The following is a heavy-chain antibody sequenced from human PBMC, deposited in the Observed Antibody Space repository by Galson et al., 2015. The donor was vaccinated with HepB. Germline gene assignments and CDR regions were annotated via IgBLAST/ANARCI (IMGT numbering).Heavy chain of an antibody. CDR1: GFTFSSYS. CDR3: ARDPGDSSWYEV. CDR2: ISSSSSYI. D-gene: IGHD6-13*01. V-gene: IGHV3-21*06. J-gene: IGHJ4*02. Sequence: SLRLSCAASGFTFSSYSMNWVRQAPGKGLEWVSSISSSSSYIYYADSVKGRFTISRDNTKNSLYLQMNSLRAEDTAVYYCARDPGDSSWYEVWGQGTLVTVSS.